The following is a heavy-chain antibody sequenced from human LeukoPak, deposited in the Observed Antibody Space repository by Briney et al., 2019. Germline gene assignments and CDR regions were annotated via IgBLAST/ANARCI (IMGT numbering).Heavy chain of an antibody. D-gene: IGHD3-3*01. V-gene: IGHV3-30*02. CDR1: GFTFSSYG. Sequence: GGSLRLSCAASGFTFSSYGMHWVRQAPGKGLEWGAFIRYDGSNKYYADSVKGRFTISRDNSKNTLYLQMNSLRAEDTAVYYCAKDFDFGVVIYYMDVWGKGTTVTVSS. CDR2: IRYDGSNK. CDR3: AKDFDFGVVIYYMDV. J-gene: IGHJ6*03.